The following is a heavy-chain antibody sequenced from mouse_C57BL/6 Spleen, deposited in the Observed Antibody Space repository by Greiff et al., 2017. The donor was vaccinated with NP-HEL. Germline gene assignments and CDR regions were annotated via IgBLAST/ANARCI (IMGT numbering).Heavy chain of an antibody. V-gene: IGHV10-1*01. Sequence: EVQLVESGGGLVQPKGSLKLSCAASGFSFNTYAMNWVRQAPGKGLEWVASIRSKSNNYATYYADSVKDRFTISRDDSERMLYLQMHNWKTDDTAMYYCVRPIYDYDDWYFDVWGTGTTVTVSS. CDR1: GFSFNTYA. CDR2: IRSKSNNYAT. J-gene: IGHJ1*03. CDR3: VRPIYDYDDWYFDV. D-gene: IGHD2-4*01.